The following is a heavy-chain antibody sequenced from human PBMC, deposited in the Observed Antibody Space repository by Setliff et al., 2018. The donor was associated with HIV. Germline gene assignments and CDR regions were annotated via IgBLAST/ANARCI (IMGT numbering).Heavy chain of an antibody. D-gene: IGHD6-19*01. V-gene: IGHV4-4*08. CDR3: ARDLRNPRIAVAGFFDY. CDR2: IYSNGGT. CDR1: GVSISSYY. Sequence: PSETLSLTCNVSGVSISSYYWSWIRQPPGKGLEYIGYIYSNGGTNYNPSLKSRFTISRDNAKNSLYLQMNSLRAEDTAVYYCARDLRNPRIAVAGFFDYWGQGTLVTVSS. J-gene: IGHJ4*02.